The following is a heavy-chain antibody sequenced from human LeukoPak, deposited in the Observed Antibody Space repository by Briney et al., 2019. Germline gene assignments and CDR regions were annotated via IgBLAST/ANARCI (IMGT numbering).Heavy chain of an antibody. CDR1: GFTFSDYY. CDR3: ARSNQADDY. CDR2: ISSSGSTI. J-gene: IGHJ4*02. D-gene: IGHD1-14*01. V-gene: IGHV3-11*04. Sequence: GGSLRLCCAASGFTFSDYYMSWIRQAPGKGLEWVSYISSSGSTIYYADSVKGRFTISRDNAKNTLYLQMDSLRAEDTGVYYCARSNQADDYWGQGTLVTVSS.